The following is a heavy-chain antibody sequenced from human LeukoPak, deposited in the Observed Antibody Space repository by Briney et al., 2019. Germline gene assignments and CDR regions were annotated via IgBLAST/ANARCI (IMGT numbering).Heavy chain of an antibody. V-gene: IGHV4-59*01. J-gene: IGHJ4*02. Sequence: PSETLSLTCTVSGGSINTYHWSWLRQPPGGGLEWIAYAYYNGSTRHNPSLKSRVTMSVDTSKNQFSLKLSSVTAADTAVYYCARGRMVTDLDYWGQGTLVTVSS. CDR3: ARGRMVTDLDY. CDR1: GGSINTYH. D-gene: IGHD2-21*02. CDR2: AYYNGST.